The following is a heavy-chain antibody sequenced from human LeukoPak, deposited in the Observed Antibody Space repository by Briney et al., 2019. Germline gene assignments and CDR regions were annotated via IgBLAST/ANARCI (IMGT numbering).Heavy chain of an antibody. D-gene: IGHD3-10*01. Sequence: PSETLSLTCTVSSGSISSGSYYWSWIRQPAGKGLEWIGRIYTSGSTNYNPSLKSRVTISVDTSKNQFSLKLSSVTAADTAVYYCAGGSGSYYRYWGQGTLVTVSS. CDR1: SGSISSGSYY. CDR2: IYTSGST. J-gene: IGHJ4*02. V-gene: IGHV4-61*02. CDR3: AGGSGSYYRY.